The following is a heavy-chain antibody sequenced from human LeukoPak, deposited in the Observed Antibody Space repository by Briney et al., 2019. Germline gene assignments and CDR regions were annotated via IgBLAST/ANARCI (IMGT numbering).Heavy chain of an antibody. D-gene: IGHD5-18*01. CDR3: ARDRMDTGTYFDY. Sequence: ASVKVSCKASGYTLTSYYMHWVRQAPGQGLEWMGIINPSGGSTTYAQKFQGRVTMTRDTSTSTVYMELSSLRSDDTAMYYCARDRMDTGTYFDYWGQGTLVTVSS. V-gene: IGHV1-46*01. J-gene: IGHJ4*02. CDR1: GYTLTSYY. CDR2: INPSGGST.